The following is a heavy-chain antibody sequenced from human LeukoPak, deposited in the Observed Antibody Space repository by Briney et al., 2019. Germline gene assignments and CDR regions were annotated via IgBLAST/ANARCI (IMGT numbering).Heavy chain of an antibody. V-gene: IGHV4-39*07. CDR1: GGSMSSGDYY. CDR3: VRETSSSAHY. J-gene: IGHJ4*02. CDR2: ISYSGRT. Sequence: PSETLSLTCTVSGGSMSSGDYYWAWVRQPPGKGLAWIGSISYSGRTFYKPSLTSRVAISIDASKSQFSLRLSSVTAADTAVYYCVRETSSSAHYWGQGTLVTVSS. D-gene: IGHD6-6*01.